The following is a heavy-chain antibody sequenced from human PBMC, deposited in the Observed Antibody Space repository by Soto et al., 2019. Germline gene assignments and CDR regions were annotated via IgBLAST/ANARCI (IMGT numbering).Heavy chain of an antibody. J-gene: IGHJ6*02. CDR3: ARVVILVTTASTQSYYPMDV. CDR1: GGTFSNYA. V-gene: IGHV1-69*01. CDR2: IIPIVGTG. D-gene: IGHD2-2*01. Sequence: QVQLVQSGAEVRKPGSSVTVSCKASGGTFSNYAISWVRQAPGQGLEWMGGIIPIVGTGSYAQKFQGRVTITADEPTTTAYMELSSLRFEDTAVYYCARVVILVTTASTQSYYPMDVWGPGTTVTVSS.